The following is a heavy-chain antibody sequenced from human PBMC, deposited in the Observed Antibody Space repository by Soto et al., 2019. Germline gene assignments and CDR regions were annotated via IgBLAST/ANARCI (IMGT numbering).Heavy chain of an antibody. CDR1: GYTFTSYA. D-gene: IGHD2-15*01. CDR3: ARGPGGPDGPGDD. V-gene: IGHV1-3*01. J-gene: IGHJ4*02. Sequence: QVQLVQSGAEVKKPGASVKVSCTASGYTFTSYAMPWVRQAPGPRLEWMGWINAGNGNTKYSQNFQGRVTITRDTSASTAYMELSSLRSEDTAVYYCARGPGGPDGPGDDWGQGALVTVSS. CDR2: INAGNGNT.